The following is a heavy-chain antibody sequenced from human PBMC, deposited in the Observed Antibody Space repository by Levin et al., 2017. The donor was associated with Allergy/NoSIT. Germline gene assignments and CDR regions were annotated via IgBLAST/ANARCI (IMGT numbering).Heavy chain of an antibody. CDR3: AKGYSSGCLDY. Sequence: GGSLRLSCAASGFTFSSYGMHWVRQAPGKGLEWVAVISYDGSNKYYADSVKGRFTISRDNSKNTLYLQMNSLRAEDTAVYYCAKGYSSGCLDYWGQGTLVTVSS. V-gene: IGHV3-30*18. CDR2: ISYDGSNK. D-gene: IGHD6-19*01. CDR1: GFTFSSYG. J-gene: IGHJ4*02.